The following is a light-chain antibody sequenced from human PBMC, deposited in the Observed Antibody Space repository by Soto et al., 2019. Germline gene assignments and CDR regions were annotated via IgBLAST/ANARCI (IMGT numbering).Light chain of an antibody. V-gene: IGKV3-20*01. CDR3: QQYGSSPLT. Sequence: EIVLTQSPGTLSLSPGDRATLSCRASQSVSFSYLAWYQQKAGQAPRLLIYGATSRATGIPDRFSGSESGTDFTLTISRLEPEDFAVYYCQQYGSSPLTFGGGTKVEI. CDR2: GAT. CDR1: QSVSFSY. J-gene: IGKJ4*01.